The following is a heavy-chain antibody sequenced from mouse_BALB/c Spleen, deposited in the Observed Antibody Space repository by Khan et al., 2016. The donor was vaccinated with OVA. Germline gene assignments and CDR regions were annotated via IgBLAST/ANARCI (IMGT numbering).Heavy chain of an antibody. Sequence: EVKLQESGPELMKPGASVKISCKASGYSFTTYYIHWVIQSHGKSLEWIGFIDPFSGGTTSNQKFKGKATLTADTSSSTASLHLSNLTSEDSAASYCTIRGYVAWCTYWGQGTLVTVSA. CDR1: GYSFTTYY. V-gene: IGHV1S135*01. J-gene: IGHJ3*01. D-gene: IGHD2-2*01. CDR3: TIRGYVAWCTY. CDR2: IDPFSGGT.